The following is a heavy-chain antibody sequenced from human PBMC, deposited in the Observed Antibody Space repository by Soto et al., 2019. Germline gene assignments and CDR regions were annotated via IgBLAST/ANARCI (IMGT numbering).Heavy chain of an antibody. CDR1: GGTFISYA. CDR2: IIPIFGTA. CDR3: ARGVHSDSSGFYYFY. D-gene: IGHD3-22*01. Sequence: GXSVKVSCKASGGTFISYAIYWVRQAPGQGLEWMGGIIPIFGTANYAQKFQGRITITADESTSTAYMELRSLRSEDTAVYYCARGVHSDSSGFYYFYWGQGTLVTVSS. V-gene: IGHV1-69*13. J-gene: IGHJ4*02.